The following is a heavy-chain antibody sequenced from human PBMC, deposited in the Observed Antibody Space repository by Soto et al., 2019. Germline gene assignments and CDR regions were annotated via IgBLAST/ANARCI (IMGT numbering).Heavy chain of an antibody. CDR3: ARDRGYPDSFNV. Sequence: SGGSLRLSCAASGFTFSPFWMHWVRQGPGKGLEWVSHINSDGRTIAYADSVKGRFTISRDNAKNTLYLEINSLRADDTAVYYCARDRGYPDSFNVWGQGTMVTVSS. V-gene: IGHV3-74*01. CDR1: GFTFSPFW. CDR2: INSDGRTI. J-gene: IGHJ3*01. D-gene: IGHD3-22*01.